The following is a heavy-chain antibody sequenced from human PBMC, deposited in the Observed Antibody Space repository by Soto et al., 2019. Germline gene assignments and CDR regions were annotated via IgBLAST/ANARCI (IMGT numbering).Heavy chain of an antibody. CDR2: IYYSGST. J-gene: IGHJ5*02. CDR1: GGSISSGVYY. CDR3: AREGSDTNSWFDP. V-gene: IGHV4-31*03. Sequence: QVQLQESGPGLVKPSQTLSLTCTVSGGSISSGVYYWSWIRQHPGKGLEWIGYIYYSGSTYYNPSLKSRVTRSVDTSKNPFSLKLSSVTAADTAVYYCAREGSDTNSWFDPWGQGTLVTVSS. D-gene: IGHD3-10*01.